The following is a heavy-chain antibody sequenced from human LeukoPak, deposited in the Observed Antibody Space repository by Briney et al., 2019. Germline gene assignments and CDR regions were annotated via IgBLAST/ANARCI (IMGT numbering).Heavy chain of an antibody. CDR1: GGSISSYY. V-gene: IGHV4-59*01. J-gene: IGHJ4*02. D-gene: IGHD3-9*01. Sequence: PSETLSLTCTVSGGSISSYYWSWIRQPPGKGLEWIGYIYYSGSTNYNPSLKSRVTISVDTSKNQFSLKLSSVTAADTAVYYCARDREDFDWFYWGQGTLVTVSS. CDR2: IYYSGST. CDR3: ARDREDFDWFY.